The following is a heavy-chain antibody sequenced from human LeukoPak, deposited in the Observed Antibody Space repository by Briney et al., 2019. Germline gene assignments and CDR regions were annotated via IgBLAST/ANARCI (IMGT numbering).Heavy chain of an antibody. CDR1: GFTFYTYA. CDR2: ISGSGGST. V-gene: IGHV3-23*01. CDR3: AKVRVDDSSGYYVSPTYYMDV. J-gene: IGHJ6*03. D-gene: IGHD3-22*01. Sequence: QSGGSLRLSCAASGFTFYTYAMSWVRQAPGKGLEWVSAISGSGGSTYYADSVKGRFTISRDNSKNTVYLQMNSLRAEDTAVYYCAKVRVDDSSGYYVSPTYYMDVWGKGTTVTISS.